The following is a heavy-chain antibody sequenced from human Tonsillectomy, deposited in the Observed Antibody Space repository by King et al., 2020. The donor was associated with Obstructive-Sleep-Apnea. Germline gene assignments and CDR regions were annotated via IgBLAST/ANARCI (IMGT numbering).Heavy chain of an antibody. D-gene: IGHD2-2*01. V-gene: IGHV4-59*01. Sequence: VQLQESGPGLGKPSETLSLTCTVSGGSILSTYYWSWIRQPPGKGLEGIGYIDYSGGTNYNPSLKSRVTISVDTSKNPSSLKLSFVSAADTAVYYCAGARIDQLQPPAAHFDYSGQGTLVTVSS. CDR2: IDYSGGT. CDR3: AGARIDQLQPPAAHFDY. CDR1: GGSILSTYY. J-gene: IGHJ4*02.